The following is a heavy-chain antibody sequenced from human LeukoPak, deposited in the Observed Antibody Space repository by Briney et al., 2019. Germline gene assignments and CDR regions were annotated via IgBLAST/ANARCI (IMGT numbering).Heavy chain of an antibody. CDR1: GFTFDDYG. D-gene: IGHD3-10*01. Sequence: PGGSLRLSCAASGFTFDDYGMSWVRQAPGKGLEWVSGINWNGGSTGYADSVKGRFTISRDNAKNSLYLQMNSLRAEDTALYYCARVGGGFEGFDYFDYWGQGTLVTLSS. J-gene: IGHJ4*02. CDR2: INWNGGST. V-gene: IGHV3-20*04. CDR3: ARVGGGFEGFDYFDY.